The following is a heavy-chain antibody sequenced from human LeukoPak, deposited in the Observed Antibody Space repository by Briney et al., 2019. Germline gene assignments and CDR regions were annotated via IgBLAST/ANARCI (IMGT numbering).Heavy chain of an antibody. Sequence: GASVKVSCKVSGYTLTELSMHWVRQAPGKGLEWMGGFDPEDGETIYAQKFQGRVTMTEDTSTDTAYMELSGLRSEDTAVYYCATVSGYYYYFDYWGQGTLVTVSS. CDR1: GYTLTELS. V-gene: IGHV1-24*01. J-gene: IGHJ4*02. CDR2: FDPEDGET. CDR3: ATVSGYYYYFDY. D-gene: IGHD3-22*01.